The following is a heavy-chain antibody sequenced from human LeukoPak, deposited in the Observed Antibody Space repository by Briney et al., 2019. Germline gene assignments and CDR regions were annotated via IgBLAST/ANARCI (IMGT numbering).Heavy chain of an antibody. CDR3: ARDRIVGALTYYDY. J-gene: IGHJ4*02. CDR2: INPNSGGT. V-gene: IGHV1-2*02. CDR1: GYTFTGYY. Sequence: ASVKVSCKASGYTFTGYYMHWVRQAPGQGLEWMGWINPNSGGTNYAQKFQGRFTMTRDTSTSTAYMELRSLRSDDTAVYYCARDRIVGALTYYDYWGQGTLVTVSS. D-gene: IGHD1-26*01.